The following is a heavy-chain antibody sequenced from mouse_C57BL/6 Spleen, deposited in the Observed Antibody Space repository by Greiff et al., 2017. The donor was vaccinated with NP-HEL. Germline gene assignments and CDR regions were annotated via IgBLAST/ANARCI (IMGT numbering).Heavy chain of an antibody. J-gene: IGHJ2*01. D-gene: IGHD1-1*02. CDR3: ARQVGPYYFDY. CDR2: ISSGGSYT. V-gene: IGHV5-6*02. Sequence: DVMLVESGGDLVKPGGSLKLSCAASGFTFSSYGMSWVRQTPDKRLEWVATISSGGSYTYYPDSVKGRFTISRDNAKNTLYLQMSSLKSEDTAMYYCARQVGPYYFDYWGQGTTLTVSS. CDR1: GFTFSSYG.